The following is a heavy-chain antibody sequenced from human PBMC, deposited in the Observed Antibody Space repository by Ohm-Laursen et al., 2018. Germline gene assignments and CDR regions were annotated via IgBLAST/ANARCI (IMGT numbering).Heavy chain of an antibody. Sequence: TLSLTCTVSGGSISSYYWSWIRQPPGKGLEWIGYIYYSGSTNYNPSLKSRVTISVDTSKNQFSLKLSSVTAADTAVYYCARVSSHYYDSSGLFDYWGQGTLVTVSS. CDR1: GGSISSYY. D-gene: IGHD3-22*01. CDR2: IYYSGST. V-gene: IGHV4-59*01. CDR3: ARVSSHYYDSSGLFDY. J-gene: IGHJ4*02.